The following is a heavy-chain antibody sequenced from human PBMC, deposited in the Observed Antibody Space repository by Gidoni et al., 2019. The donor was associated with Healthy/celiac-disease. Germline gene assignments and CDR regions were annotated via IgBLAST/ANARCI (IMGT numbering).Heavy chain of an antibody. CDR2: IYYSGST. CDR1: GGSISSYY. D-gene: IGHD6-6*01. CDR3: ARSAARPFMDV. Sequence: QVQLQESGPGLVKSSETLSLTCPVSGGSISSYYWSWIRQPPGKGLEWIGYIYYSGSTNYNPSLKSRVTISVDTSKNQFSLKLSSVTAADTAVYYCARSAARPFMDVWGQGTTVTVSS. V-gene: IGHV4-59*08. J-gene: IGHJ6*02.